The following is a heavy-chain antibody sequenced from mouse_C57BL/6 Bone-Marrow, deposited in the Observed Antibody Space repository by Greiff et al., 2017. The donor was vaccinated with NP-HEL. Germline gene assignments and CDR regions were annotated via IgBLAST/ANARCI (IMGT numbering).Heavy chain of an antibody. Sequence: VQLKQSGPVLVKPGASVKMSCKASGYTFTDYYMNWVKQSHGKSLEWIGVINPYNGGTSYNQKFKGKATLTVDKSSSTAYMELNSLTSEDSAVYYCARVDGSSYDYYAMDYWGQGTSVTVSS. CDR3: ARVDGSSYDYYAMDY. J-gene: IGHJ4*01. V-gene: IGHV1-19*01. CDR1: GYTFTDYY. CDR2: INPYNGGT. D-gene: IGHD1-1*01.